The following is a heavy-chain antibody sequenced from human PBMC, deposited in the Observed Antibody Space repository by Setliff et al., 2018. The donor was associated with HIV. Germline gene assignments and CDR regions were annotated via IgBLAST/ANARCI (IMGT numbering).Heavy chain of an antibody. Sequence: SETLSLTCAVYGQSISGYYWIWIRQSPGKGLEWIGYMYSSGNSNYNPSLKSRVTMSVDTSNNQVSLYLSSVTAADTAVYYCARAVGASYATPYLDYWGRGTLVTVSS. CDR3: ARAVGASYATPYLDY. J-gene: IGHJ4*02. CDR1: GQSISGYY. CDR2: MYSSGNS. V-gene: IGHV4-59*01. D-gene: IGHD1-26*01.